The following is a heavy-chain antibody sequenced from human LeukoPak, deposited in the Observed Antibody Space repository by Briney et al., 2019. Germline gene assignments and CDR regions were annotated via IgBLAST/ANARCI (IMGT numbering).Heavy chain of an antibody. V-gene: IGHV4-4*07. CDR3: ARKDGDY. CDR1: GASISSFH. CDR2: IYSSVST. J-gene: IGHJ4*02. Sequence: SETLSLTCTASGASISSFHWTWIRQPAGKGLEWIGLIYSSVSTIYNPSLKSRVAMSVDMTKNQLSLKLSSVTAADTAMYYCARKDGDYWGQGTLVTVSS.